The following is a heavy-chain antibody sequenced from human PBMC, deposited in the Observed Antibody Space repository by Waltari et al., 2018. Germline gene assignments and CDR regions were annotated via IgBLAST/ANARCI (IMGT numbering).Heavy chain of an antibody. CDR2: IYPGDSET. V-gene: IGHV5-51*01. J-gene: IGHJ4*02. CDR3: ARHVGGYCRSGTCYSDS. Sequence: EVQLVQSGAEVKKPGESLKISCKGSGYSFTSHWIAWVRQMPGKGLEWMGFIYPGDSETRDSPSFQGQVTISVDKSISAAYLQWSSLEASDTAMYYCARHVGGYCRSGTCYSDSWGQGTLVTVSS. D-gene: IGHD2-15*01. CDR1: GYSFTSHW.